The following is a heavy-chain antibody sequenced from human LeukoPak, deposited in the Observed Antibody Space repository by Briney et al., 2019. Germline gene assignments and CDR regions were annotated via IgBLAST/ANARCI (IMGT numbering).Heavy chain of an antibody. CDR1: GFTFSSYS. CDR3: ARESGYYYYGMDV. J-gene: IGHJ6*02. V-gene: IGHV3-21*01. D-gene: IGHD6-25*01. CDR2: ISSSSSYI. Sequence: GGSLRLSCAASGFTFSSYSMNWVRQAPGKGLEWVSPISSSSSYIYYADSVKGRFTISRDNAKNSLYLQMNSLRAEDTAVSYCARESGYYYYGMDVWGQGTTVTVSS.